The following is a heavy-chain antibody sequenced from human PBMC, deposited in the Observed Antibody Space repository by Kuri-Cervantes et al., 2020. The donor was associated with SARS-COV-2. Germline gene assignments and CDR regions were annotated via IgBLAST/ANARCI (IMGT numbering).Heavy chain of an antibody. CDR1: GFTFDDYA. CDR3: ARAGRWELLLGRLAYFDY. D-gene: IGHD1-26*01. Sequence: GGSLRLSCAASGFTFDDYAMHWVRQAPGKGLEWVSGISWSSGSIGYADSVKGRFTISRDNAKNSLYLQMNSLRAEDTAVYYCARAGRWELLLGRLAYFDYWGQGTLVTVSS. CDR2: ISWSSGSI. V-gene: IGHV3-9*01. J-gene: IGHJ4*02.